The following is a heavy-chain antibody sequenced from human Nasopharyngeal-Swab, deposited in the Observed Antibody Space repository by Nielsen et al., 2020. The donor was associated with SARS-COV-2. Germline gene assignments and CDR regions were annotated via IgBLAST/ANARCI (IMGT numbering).Heavy chain of an antibody. CDR3: ATALTIFGADHYYYYYGMDV. CDR1: GYTLTELS. J-gene: IGHJ6*02. V-gene: IGHV1-24*01. Sequence: ASVKVSCKVSGYTLTELSMHWVRQAPGKGLEWMGGFDPEDGETIYAQKFQGRVTMTEDTSTDTAYMELSSLRSGDTAVYYCATALTIFGADHYYYYYGMDVWGQGTTVTVSS. D-gene: IGHD3-3*01. CDR2: FDPEDGET.